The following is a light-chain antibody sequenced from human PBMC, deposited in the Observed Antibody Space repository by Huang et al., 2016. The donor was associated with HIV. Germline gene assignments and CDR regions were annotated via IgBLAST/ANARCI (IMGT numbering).Light chain of an antibody. CDR1: QDIKNS. J-gene: IGKJ4*01. V-gene: IGKV1-NL1*01. CDR3: QQYYTPPLT. Sequence: DIQMTQSPSSLSASVGASVTIACRASQDIKNSLAWYQQKPGKAPKLHLYAASRLESGVPSRFSGGGSGTYYTLPISGLQPEDFATYYCQQYYTPPLTFGGGTKVEIK. CDR2: AAS.